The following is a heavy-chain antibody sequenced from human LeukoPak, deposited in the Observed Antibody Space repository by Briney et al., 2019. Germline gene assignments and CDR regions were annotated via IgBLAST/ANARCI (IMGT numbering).Heavy chain of an antibody. J-gene: IGHJ4*02. CDR1: GFTFSSYS. CDR3: AKDPDFYY. CDR2: ISSSSSYI. Sequence: GGSLRLSCAASGFTFSSYSMNWVRQAPGKGLEWVSSISSSSSYIYYADSVKGRFTISRSNSKNTLYLQMNDLRTEDTAVYYCAKDPDFYYWGQGTLVTVSS. V-gene: IGHV3-21*01.